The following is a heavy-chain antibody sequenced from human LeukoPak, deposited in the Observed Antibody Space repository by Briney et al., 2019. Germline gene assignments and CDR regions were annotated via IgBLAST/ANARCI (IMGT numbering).Heavy chain of an antibody. CDR1: GXSISSYY. CDR3: AREYCSGGSCYWYAFDI. Sequence: PSETLSLTCTVFGXSISSYYWSWIRQPPGKGLEWIGYVYNSGSTSPNPSLKSRLTMSVDTSKNQFSLKLSSVTAADTAMYYCAREYCSGGSCYWYAFDIWGQGTMVTVSS. J-gene: IGHJ3*02. V-gene: IGHV4-59*01. D-gene: IGHD2-15*01. CDR2: VYNSGST.